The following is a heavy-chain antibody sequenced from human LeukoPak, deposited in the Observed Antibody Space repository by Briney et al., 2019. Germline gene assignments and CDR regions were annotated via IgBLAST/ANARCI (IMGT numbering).Heavy chain of an antibody. Sequence: GESLKISCRGSGYSSPNYWVAWVRQMPGKGLEGMRSILLSDSDIRYSPSFQGRVIFSPDKPSNPAFLQWNSLQASDSGMYYCARVRGPYDSSGYYIDYWRQATLVTVSS. CDR3: ARVRGPYDSSGYYIDY. CDR2: ILLSDSDI. V-gene: IGHV5-51*01. CDR1: GYSSPNYW. D-gene: IGHD3-22*01. J-gene: IGHJ4*02.